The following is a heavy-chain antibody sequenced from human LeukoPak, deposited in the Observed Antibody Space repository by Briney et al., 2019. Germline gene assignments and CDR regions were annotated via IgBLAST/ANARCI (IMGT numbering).Heavy chain of an antibody. D-gene: IGHD5-12*01. CDR2: IYYSGST. CDR3: ARHVGGYDADAFDI. V-gene: IGHV4-59*08. Sequence: SETLSLTCTVSGGSISSYYWSWIRQPPGKGLEWIGYIYYSGSTNYNPSLKSRVTISVDTSKNQFSLKLSSVTAADTAVYYCARHVGGYDADAFDIWGQGTMVTVSS. J-gene: IGHJ3*02. CDR1: GGSISSYY.